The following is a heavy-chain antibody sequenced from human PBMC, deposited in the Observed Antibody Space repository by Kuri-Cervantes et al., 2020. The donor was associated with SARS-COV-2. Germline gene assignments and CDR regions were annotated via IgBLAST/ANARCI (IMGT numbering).Heavy chain of an antibody. V-gene: IGHV4-4*02. J-gene: IGHJ4*02. CDR2: IYHSGST. D-gene: IGHD1-1*01. CDR3: ARGQREYNWNFDY. CDR1: GGSISSSNW. Sequence: SETLSLTCAVSGGSISSSNWWSWVRQPPGKGLEWIGEIYHSGSTNYNPSLKSRVTISVDTSKNQFSLKLSSVTAADTAVYYCARGQREYNWNFDYWGQGTLVTVSS.